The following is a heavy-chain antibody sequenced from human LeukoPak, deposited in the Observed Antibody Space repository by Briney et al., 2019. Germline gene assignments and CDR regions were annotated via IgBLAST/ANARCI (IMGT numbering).Heavy chain of an antibody. Sequence: PSETLSLTCTVSGYSISSGYYWGWIRQPPGKGLEWIGSIYHSGSTYYNPSLKSRVTISVDKSKNQFSLKLSSVTAADTAVYYCARDLCDSDVYYYYYMDVWGKGTTVTVSS. CDR1: GYSISSGYY. D-gene: IGHD2-21*02. CDR3: ARDLCDSDVYYYYYMDV. CDR2: IYHSGST. V-gene: IGHV4-38-2*02. J-gene: IGHJ6*03.